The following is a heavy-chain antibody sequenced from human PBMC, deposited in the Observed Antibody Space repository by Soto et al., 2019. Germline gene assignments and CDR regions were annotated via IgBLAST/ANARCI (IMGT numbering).Heavy chain of an antibody. CDR1: GYTFTSYD. D-gene: IGHD2-15*01. J-gene: IGHJ6*02. V-gene: IGHV1-8*01. CDR3: ARTDIGYCSGGSCYRRHYYYYGMDV. CDR2: MNPNSGNT. Sequence: QVQLVQSGAEVKKPGASVKVSCKASGYTFTSYDINWVRQATGQGLEWMGWMNPNSGNTGYAQKFQGRVTMTMNTSISTAYMELSSLRSEDTAVYYCARTDIGYCSGGSCYRRHYYYYGMDVWGQGTTVTVSS.